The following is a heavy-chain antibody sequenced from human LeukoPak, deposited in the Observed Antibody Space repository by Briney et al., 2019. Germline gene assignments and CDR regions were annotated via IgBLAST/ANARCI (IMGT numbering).Heavy chain of an antibody. Sequence: MPSETLSLTCTVSGGSISGYYWSWIRQPAGKGLEWIGRIYTSGSTNYNPSLKSRVTMSVDTSKNQFSLKLTSVTAADTAVYYCASGPYSSGYCSFDYWGQGTLVTVSS. D-gene: IGHD6-19*01. CDR2: IYTSGST. CDR3: ASGPYSSGYCSFDY. V-gene: IGHV4-4*07. CDR1: GGSISGYY. J-gene: IGHJ4*02.